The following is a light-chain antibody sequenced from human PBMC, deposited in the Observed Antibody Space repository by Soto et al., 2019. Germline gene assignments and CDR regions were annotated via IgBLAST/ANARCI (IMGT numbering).Light chain of an antibody. V-gene: IGKV1-5*03. CDR2: KAS. J-gene: IGKJ5*01. Sequence: DIQMTQSPSTLSASVGDRVTITCRASQSISSWLAWYQQKPGKAPNLLIYKASSLESGVPSRFSGSGSGTEFTLTINSLQPDDFANYYCQQYNTYPTTFGQGTRLDIK. CDR1: QSISSW. CDR3: QQYNTYPTT.